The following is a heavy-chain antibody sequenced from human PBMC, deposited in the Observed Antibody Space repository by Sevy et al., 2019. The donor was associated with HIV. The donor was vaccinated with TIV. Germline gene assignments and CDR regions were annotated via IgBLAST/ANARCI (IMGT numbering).Heavy chain of an antibody. V-gene: IGHV4-59*01. CDR2: IYYSGST. CDR3: VRVAAAGTN. J-gene: IGHJ4*02. D-gene: IGHD6-13*01. Sequence: SETLSLTCTVSGGSISSYYWSWIRQPPGKGLEWIGYIYYSGSTNYNPSLKSRVTISVDTSKNQFSLKLSSVTAADTAVYYCVRVAAAGTNWGQGTLVTVSS. CDR1: GGSISSYY.